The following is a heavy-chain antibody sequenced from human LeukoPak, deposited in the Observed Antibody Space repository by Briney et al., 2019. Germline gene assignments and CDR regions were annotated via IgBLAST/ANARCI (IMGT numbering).Heavy chain of an antibody. Sequence: GGSLRLSCAASGFTFSSYSMNWVRQAPGKGLEWVSYMSSSSSTIYYADSVKGRFTISRDNAKNSLYLQMNSLRAEDTALYYCAKGSGHIVVVTAYLYFDLWGRGTLVTVSS. CDR1: GFTFSSYS. CDR3: AKGSGHIVVVTAYLYFDL. CDR2: MSSSSSTI. D-gene: IGHD2-21*02. V-gene: IGHV3-48*04. J-gene: IGHJ2*01.